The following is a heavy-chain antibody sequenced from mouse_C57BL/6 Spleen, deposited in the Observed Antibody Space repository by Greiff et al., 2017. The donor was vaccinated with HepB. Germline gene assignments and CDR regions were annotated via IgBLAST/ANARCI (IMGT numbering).Heavy chain of an antibody. Sequence: VKLQQSGAELARPGASVKLSCKASGYTFTSYGISWVKQRTGQGLEWIGEIYPRSGNTYYNEKFKGKATLTADKSSSTAYMELRSLTSEDSAVYFCARELLRNFDYWGQGTTLTVSS. V-gene: IGHV1-81*01. CDR2: IYPRSGNT. CDR1: GYTFTSYG. D-gene: IGHD1-1*01. J-gene: IGHJ2*01. CDR3: ARELLRNFDY.